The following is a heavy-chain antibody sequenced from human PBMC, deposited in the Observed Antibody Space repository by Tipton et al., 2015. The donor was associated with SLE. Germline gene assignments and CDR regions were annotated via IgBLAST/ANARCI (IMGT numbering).Heavy chain of an antibody. Sequence: QSGAEVKKPGSSVKVSCKASGGTFSSYAISWVRQAPGQGLEWMGGIIPIFGTANYAQKFQGRVTITADESTSTAYMELSSLRSEDTAVYYCAREIEAAAGVNYFDYWGQGTLVTVSS. J-gene: IGHJ4*02. CDR3: AREIEAAAGVNYFDY. CDR1: GGTFSSYA. CDR2: IIPIFGTA. V-gene: IGHV1-69*01. D-gene: IGHD6-13*01.